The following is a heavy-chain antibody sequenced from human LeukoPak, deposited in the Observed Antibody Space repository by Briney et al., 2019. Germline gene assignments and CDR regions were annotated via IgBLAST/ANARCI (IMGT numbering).Heavy chain of an antibody. V-gene: IGHV3-21*04. CDR3: AKSSQSSGWRALLDY. J-gene: IGHJ4*02. CDR1: GFTFSSYS. D-gene: IGHD6-19*01. Sequence: PGGSLRLSCAASGFTFSSYSMNWVRQAPGKGLEWVSSISSSSSYIYYADSVKGRFTISRDNSKNTLYLQMNSLRAEDTAVYYCAKSSQSSGWRALLDYWGQGTLVTVSS. CDR2: ISSSSSYI.